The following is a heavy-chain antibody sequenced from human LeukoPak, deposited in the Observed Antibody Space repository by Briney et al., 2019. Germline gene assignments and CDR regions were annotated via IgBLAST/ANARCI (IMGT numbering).Heavy chain of an antibody. CDR3: ARDGSVVVPAAHLYNWFDP. CDR2: FDPEDGET. J-gene: IGHJ5*02. CDR1: GYTLTELS. Sequence: GASVKVSCKVSGYTLTELSMHWVRQAPGKGLEWMGGFDPEDGETIYAQKFQGRVTITADESTSTAYMELSSLRSEDTAVYYCARDGSVVVPAAHLYNWFDPWGQGTLVTVSS. V-gene: IGHV1-24*01. D-gene: IGHD2-2*01.